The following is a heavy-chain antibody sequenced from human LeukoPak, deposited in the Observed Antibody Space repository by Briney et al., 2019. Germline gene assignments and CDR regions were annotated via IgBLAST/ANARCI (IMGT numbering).Heavy chain of an antibody. CDR3: ARDLTSPIDY. D-gene: IGHD3-16*01. CDR1: GFTFSSYW. CDR2: ISSDGSIT. V-gene: IGHV3-74*01. Sequence: GGSLRLSCAVSGFTFSSYWMHWVRQAPGKGLVWVSHISSDGSITYYADSVKGRFTISRDNAKNTLYLQMNSLRAEDTAVYYCARDLTSPIDYWGQGTLVTVSS. J-gene: IGHJ4*02.